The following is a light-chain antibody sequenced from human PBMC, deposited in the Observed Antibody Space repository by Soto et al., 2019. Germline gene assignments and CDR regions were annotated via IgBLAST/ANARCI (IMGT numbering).Light chain of an antibody. Sequence: IVLTQSPGTLSLSPGERATLSCRAIQSVSSSYLAWYQQKPGQAPRLLIYGVSSRATGIPDRFSGSGSGTDFTLTISRLEPEDFAVYYCQQYGSSPPWTFGQGTKVDIK. V-gene: IGKV3-20*01. CDR3: QQYGSSPPWT. J-gene: IGKJ1*01. CDR1: QSVSSSY. CDR2: GVS.